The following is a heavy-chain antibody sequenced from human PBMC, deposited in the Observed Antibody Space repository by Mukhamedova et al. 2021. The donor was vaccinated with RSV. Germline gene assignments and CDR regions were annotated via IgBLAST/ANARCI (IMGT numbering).Heavy chain of an antibody. D-gene: IGHD2-8*01. V-gene: IGHV3-30*04. CDR2: ISYDGSNK. CDR1: GFTFSSYA. J-gene: IGHJ2*01. CDR3: RGMVSINY. Sequence: SGFTFSSYAMHWVRQAPGKGLEWVAVISYDGSNKYYADSVKGRFTISRDISRTTSILKITSLRPKHTLVYSFRGMVSINYGGR.